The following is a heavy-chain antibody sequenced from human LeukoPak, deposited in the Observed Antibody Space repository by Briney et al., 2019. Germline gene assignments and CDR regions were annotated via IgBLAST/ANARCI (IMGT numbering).Heavy chain of an antibody. V-gene: IGHV3-74*01. CDR2: INSDGSNT. D-gene: IGHD5-24*01. J-gene: IGHJ4*02. CDR3: ARDGERWLSKELDY. Sequence: PGGSLRLSCAASEFDFSTHAMTWVRQAPGKGLVWVSRINSDGSNTSYADSVKGRFTISRDNAKNTLYLQMNSLRAEDTAVYYCARDGERWLSKELDYWGQGTLVTVSS. CDR1: EFDFSTHA.